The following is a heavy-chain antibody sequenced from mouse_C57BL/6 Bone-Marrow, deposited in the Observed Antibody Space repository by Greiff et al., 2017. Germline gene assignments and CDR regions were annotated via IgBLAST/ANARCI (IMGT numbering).Heavy chain of an antibody. CDR1: GYTFTSYW. CDR3: ARYDYDGAWFAY. V-gene: IGHV1-50*01. CDR2: IDPSDSYT. D-gene: IGHD2-4*01. J-gene: IGHJ3*01. Sequence: VQLQQPGAELVKPGASVKLSCKASGYTFTSYWMQWVNQRPGQGLEWIGEIDPSDSYTNYNQQVKGKATLTVDTSSSTAYMQLSRLTSEDSAVYYCARYDYDGAWFAYWGQGTLVTVSA.